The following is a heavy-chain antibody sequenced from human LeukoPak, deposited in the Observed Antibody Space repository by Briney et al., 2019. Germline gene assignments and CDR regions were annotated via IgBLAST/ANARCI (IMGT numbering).Heavy chain of an antibody. CDR1: GFTFSSYW. D-gene: IGHD6-19*01. Sequence: LGGTLRLSCAASGFTFSSYWMSWVRQAPGKGLEWVANIKQDGSEKYYVDSVKGRFTISRDNAKNSLFLQMNSLRGEDTAVYYCARDKVGGSMAGSNFDYWGQGTLVTVSS. CDR2: IKQDGSEK. J-gene: IGHJ4*02. V-gene: IGHV3-7*01. CDR3: ARDKVGGSMAGSNFDY.